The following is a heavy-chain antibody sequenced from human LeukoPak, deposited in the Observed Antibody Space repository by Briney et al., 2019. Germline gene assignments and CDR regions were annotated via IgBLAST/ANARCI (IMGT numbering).Heavy chain of an antibody. CDR3: ARDREVTPYYFDY. J-gene: IGHJ4*02. CDR2: IYTSGST. V-gene: IGHV4-61*02. CDR1: GGSISSGSYY. Sequence: SETLSLTCTVSGGSISSGSYYWSWIRQPAGKGLEWIGRIYTSGSTNYNPSLKSRVTISVDTSKNQFSLKLSSVTAADTAVYYCARDREVTPYYFDYWGQGALVTVSS. D-gene: IGHD4-23*01.